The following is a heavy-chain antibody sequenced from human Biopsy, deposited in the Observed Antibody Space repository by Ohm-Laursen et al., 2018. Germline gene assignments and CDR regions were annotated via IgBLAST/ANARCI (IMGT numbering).Heavy chain of an antibody. D-gene: IGHD2-15*01. V-gene: IGHV4-34*08. CDR3: GNEVHGRDY. Sequence: TLSLTRGVYGKTFSDYYWSWIRQPPGKGLEWIGQINQSGRTNYNPSLKSRVNISADKSNNQFSLKLTSVTSADTAVYFCGNEVHGRDYWGLGALVTVSS. CDR1: GKTFSDYY. CDR2: INQSGRT. J-gene: IGHJ4*02.